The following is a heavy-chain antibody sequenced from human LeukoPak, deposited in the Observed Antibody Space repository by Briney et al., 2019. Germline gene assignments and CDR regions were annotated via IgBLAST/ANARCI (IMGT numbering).Heavy chain of an antibody. CDR2: IFGGGST. CDR3: ARVRSYGSSGYYVGNFDY. CDR1: GFTVRSNY. D-gene: IGHD3-22*01. J-gene: IGHJ4*02. Sequence: GGSLRLSCAASGFTVRSNYIIWVRQGPGKGLEWVSVIFGGGSTYYADSVKGRFTISRDNSKNTVYLQMNSLRSEDTAVYYCARVRSYGSSGYYVGNFDYWGQGTLVTVSS. V-gene: IGHV3-66*01.